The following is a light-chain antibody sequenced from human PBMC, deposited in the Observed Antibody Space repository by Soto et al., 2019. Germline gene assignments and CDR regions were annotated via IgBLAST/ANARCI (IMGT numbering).Light chain of an antibody. CDR1: QSISIY. CDR2: AAS. CDR3: QPSHRTPWT. Sequence: DIPMTQSPSSLSASVGDRVTITCRASQSISIYLNWYQQKLGKAPKLLISAASTLQSGVPSRFSGSGSGTDFTLAVSSLQPGDFATYYCQPSHRTPWTFGQGTKVEIK. V-gene: IGKV1-39*01. J-gene: IGKJ1*01.